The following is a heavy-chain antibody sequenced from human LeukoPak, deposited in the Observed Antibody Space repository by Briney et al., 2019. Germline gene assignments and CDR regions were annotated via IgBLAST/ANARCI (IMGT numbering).Heavy chain of an antibody. J-gene: IGHJ5*02. D-gene: IGHD1-7*01. Sequence: PGGSLRLSCAASGFNFSIYSMNWVRQAPGKGLEWVSYITRSSTTIYYADSVKGRFTISRDNSKKTMFLELAKVRPDDAAVYFCGRGPRPNWNYGSAVDHWGQGALVTVSS. V-gene: IGHV3-48*01. CDR3: GRGPRPNWNYGSAVDH. CDR2: ITRSSTTI. CDR1: GFNFSIYS.